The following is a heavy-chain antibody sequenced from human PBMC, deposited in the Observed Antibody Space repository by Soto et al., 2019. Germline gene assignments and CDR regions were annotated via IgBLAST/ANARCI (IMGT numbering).Heavy chain of an antibody. CDR1: GGSISSYY. CDR2: IYYSGST. J-gene: IGHJ5*02. Sequence: QVQLQESGPGLVKPSETLSLTCTVSGGSISSYYWSWIRQPPGKGLEWIGYIYYSGSTNYNPSLKSRVTISVDTSKNQFSLKLSSVTAADTAVYYCARRPGDYVWFDPWGQGTLVTVSS. CDR3: ARRPGDYVWFDP. V-gene: IGHV4-59*08. D-gene: IGHD4-17*01.